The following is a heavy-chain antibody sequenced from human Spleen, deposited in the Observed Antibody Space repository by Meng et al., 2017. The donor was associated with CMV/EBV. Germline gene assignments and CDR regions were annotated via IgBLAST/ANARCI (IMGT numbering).Heavy chain of an antibody. V-gene: IGHV1-2*02. J-gene: IGHJ6*02. Sequence: ASVKVSCKASGYNFIGYYIHWVRQAPGQGPEYMGWLNPNTGGTNYEPKYRGRVTMTSDTSITTAYMELSRLRSDDTAMYYCARADFWSGYGLAVWGQGTTVTVSS. CDR1: GYNFIGYY. CDR2: LNPNTGGT. D-gene: IGHD3-3*01. CDR3: ARADFWSGYGLAV.